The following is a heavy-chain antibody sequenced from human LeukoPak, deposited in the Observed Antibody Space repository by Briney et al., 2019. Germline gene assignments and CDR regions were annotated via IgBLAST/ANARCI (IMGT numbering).Heavy chain of an antibody. CDR3: AKEGGYYDFWSGYYRGFDY. CDR1: GFTFSSYS. V-gene: IGHV3-21*01. D-gene: IGHD3-3*01. CDR2: ISSSSRYI. Sequence: GGSLRLSCAASGFTFSSYSMNWVRQAPGKGLEWVSSISSSSRYIYYADSVKGRFTISRDNSKNTLYLQMESLRAEDTAVYFCAKEGGYYDFWSGYYRGFDYWGQGTLVTVSS. J-gene: IGHJ4*02.